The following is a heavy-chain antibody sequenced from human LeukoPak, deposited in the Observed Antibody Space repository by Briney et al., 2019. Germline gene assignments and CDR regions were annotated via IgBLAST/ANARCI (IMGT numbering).Heavy chain of an antibody. CDR2: ITNNAGKT. D-gene: IGHD2-15*01. CDR3: AKDHPSAGWPAFDY. CDR1: GFAVSSRA. Sequence: RGSLRLSCAASGFAVSSRAMSWVRQAPGKRLEWLASITNNAGKTYYADSVRGRFTISRDETQNTVYLAMNNLRVEDTALYYCAKDHPSAGWPAFDYWGLGTLVVVSS. J-gene: IGHJ4*01. V-gene: IGHV3-23*05.